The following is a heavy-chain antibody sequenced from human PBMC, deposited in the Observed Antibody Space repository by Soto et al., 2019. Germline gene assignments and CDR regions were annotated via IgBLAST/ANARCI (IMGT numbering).Heavy chain of an antibody. V-gene: IGHV3-21*01. J-gene: IGHJ4*02. D-gene: IGHD3-3*01. CDR1: GFTFSSYS. Sequence: EVQLVESGGGLVKPGGSLRLSCAASGFTFSSYSMNWVRQAPGKGLEWVSSISSSSSYIYYADSVKGRFTISRDNAKNSLYLQMNSLRAEDTAVYYCTRDYYDFSSGSNLYFDYWGQGTLVTVSS. CDR2: ISSSSSYI. CDR3: TRDYYDFSSGSNLYFDY.